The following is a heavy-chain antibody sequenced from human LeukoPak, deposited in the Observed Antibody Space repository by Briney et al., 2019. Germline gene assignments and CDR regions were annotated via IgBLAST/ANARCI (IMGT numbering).Heavy chain of an antibody. D-gene: IGHD1-7*01. CDR3: ARENSAEVIDI. CDR2: INPSGGST. CDR1: GYTFTSYD. V-gene: IGHV1-46*01. J-gene: IGHJ3*02. Sequence: GASVKVSCKASGYTFTSYDMHWVRQARGQGLEWMGIINPSGGSTNYAQKLQGRVTMTTDTSTSTAYMELRSLRSDDTAVYYCARENSAEVIDIWGQGTMVTVSS.